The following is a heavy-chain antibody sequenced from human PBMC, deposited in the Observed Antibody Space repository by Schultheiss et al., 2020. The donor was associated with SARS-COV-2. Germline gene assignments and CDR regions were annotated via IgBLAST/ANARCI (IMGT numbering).Heavy chain of an antibody. V-gene: IGHV3-11*04. CDR2: ISSSGSTI. CDR1: GFTFSDYY. Sequence: GGSLRLSCAASGFTFSDYYMSWIRQAPGKGLEWVSYISSSGSTIYYADSVKGRFTISRDNAKNSLYLQMNSLRDDDTAVYYCARDSRVVPAYLDYWGQGTLVTVSS. CDR3: ARDSRVVPAYLDY. J-gene: IGHJ4*02. D-gene: IGHD2-2*01.